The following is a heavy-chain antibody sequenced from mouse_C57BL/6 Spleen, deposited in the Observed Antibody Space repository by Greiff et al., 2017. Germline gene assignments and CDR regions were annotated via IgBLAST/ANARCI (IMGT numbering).Heavy chain of an antibody. D-gene: IGHD2-1*01. CDR1: GYTFTSYD. CDR2: IYPRDGST. J-gene: IGHJ4*01. CDR3: ARRGYGKRYYAMDY. Sequence: QVQLQQSGPELVKPGASVKLSCKASGYTFTSYDINWVKQRPGQGLEWIGWIYPRDGSTKYNEKFKGKATLTVDTSSSTAYMELHSLTSEDSAVYFCARRGYGKRYYAMDYWGQGTSVTVSS. V-gene: IGHV1-85*01.